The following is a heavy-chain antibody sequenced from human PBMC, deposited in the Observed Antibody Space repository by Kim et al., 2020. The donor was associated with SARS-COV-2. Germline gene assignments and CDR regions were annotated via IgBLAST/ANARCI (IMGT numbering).Heavy chain of an antibody. CDR1: GFTFSSYG. CDR2: ISYDGSNK. Sequence: GGSLRLSCAASGFTFSSYGMHWVRQAPGKGLEWVAVISYDGSNKYYADSVKGRFTISRDNSKNTLYLQMNSLRAEDTAVYYCAKVGYYYDSSGYYDYWG. CDR3: AKVGYYYDSSGYYDY. J-gene: IGHJ4*01. D-gene: IGHD3-22*01. V-gene: IGHV3-30*18.